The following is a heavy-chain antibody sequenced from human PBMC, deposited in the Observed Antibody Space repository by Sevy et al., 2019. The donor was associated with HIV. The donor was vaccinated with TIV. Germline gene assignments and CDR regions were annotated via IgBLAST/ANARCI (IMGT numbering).Heavy chain of an antibody. J-gene: IGHJ3*01. CDR2: IKTKSDGETT. D-gene: IGHD2-15*01. CDR3: ATGHGYCNSGSCYWGAFDV. CDR1: GFTFTSAW. V-gene: IGHV3-15*01. Sequence: GGSLRLSCAASGFTFTSAWMSWVRQAPGKGLEWVGRIKTKSDGETTDYAGPVKGRFIISRDDSKMTVYLQMNSLKTEDTAMYYCATGHGYCNSGSCYWGAFDVWGQGTEVTVS.